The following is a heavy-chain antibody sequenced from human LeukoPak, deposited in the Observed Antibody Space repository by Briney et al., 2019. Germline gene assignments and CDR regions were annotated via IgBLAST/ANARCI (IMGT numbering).Heavy chain of an antibody. V-gene: IGHV1-8*01. J-gene: IGHJ5*02. CDR3: AIVPAATWDGFDP. CDR2: MNPNSGNT. D-gene: IGHD2-15*01. CDR1: GYTFTSYD. Sequence: ASVKVSCKASGYTFTSYDINWVRQATGQGPEWMGWMNPNSGNTGYAQKFQGRVTMTRNTSISTAYMELSSLRSEDTAVYYCAIVPAATWDGFDPWGQGTLVTVPS.